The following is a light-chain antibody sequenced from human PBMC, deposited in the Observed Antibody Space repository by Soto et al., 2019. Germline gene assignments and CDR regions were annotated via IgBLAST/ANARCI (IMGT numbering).Light chain of an antibody. CDR2: SNN. CDR1: TSNIGGTNY. Sequence: QSVLTQSPSASGTPGQRVSISCSGSTSNIGGTNYAYWYQQLPGAAPKLLMHSNNLRPSGVPERISGSKFGTAASLAISGLRSEDEAVYYCASWDDRLGAVIFGGGTKLTVL. J-gene: IGLJ2*01. V-gene: IGLV1-47*02. CDR3: ASWDDRLGAVI.